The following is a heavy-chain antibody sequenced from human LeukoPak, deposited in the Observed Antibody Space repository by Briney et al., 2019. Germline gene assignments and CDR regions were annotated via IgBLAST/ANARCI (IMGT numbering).Heavy chain of an antibody. V-gene: IGHV1-2*02. J-gene: IGHJ4*02. Sequence: ASVKVSCKASGYTFTGYYMHWVRQAPGQGLEWMGWINPNSGGTNYAQKFRGRVTMTRDTSISTAYMELSRLRSDDTAVYYCASNTYSSSLIHDYWGQGTLVTVSS. D-gene: IGHD6-6*01. CDR1: GYTFTGYY. CDR2: INPNSGGT. CDR3: ASNTYSSSLIHDY.